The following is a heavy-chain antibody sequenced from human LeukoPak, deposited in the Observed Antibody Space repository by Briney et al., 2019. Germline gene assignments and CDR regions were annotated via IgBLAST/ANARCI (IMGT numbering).Heavy chain of an antibody. Sequence: SETLSLTCTVSGDSISGYYWSWIRQPPGKGLEWIGYIYYSGTTNYNPSLNSRVTISVDTPKNEASLKLSSVTAADTAVYYCARSRYNWNYYFDYWGQGTLVTVSS. V-gene: IGHV4-59*01. D-gene: IGHD1-7*01. CDR2: IYYSGTT. CDR1: GDSISGYY. CDR3: ARSRYNWNYYFDY. J-gene: IGHJ4*02.